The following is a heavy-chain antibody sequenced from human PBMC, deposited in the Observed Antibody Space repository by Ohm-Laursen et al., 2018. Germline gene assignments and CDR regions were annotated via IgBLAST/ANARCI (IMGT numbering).Heavy chain of an antibody. Sequence: GSLRLSCAASGFTFSTYAMTWVRQAPGKGLEWVSVVGESGGGTYYADSVKGRFTVSRDNSKNTLYLHMNNLRAEDTAVYYCAKDLKPRIFAVVKGLTYGMDVWGLGTTVTVSS. J-gene: IGHJ6*02. D-gene: IGHD3-3*01. CDR3: AKDLKPRIFAVVKGLTYGMDV. CDR1: GFTFSTYA. V-gene: IGHV3-23*01. CDR2: VGESGGGT.